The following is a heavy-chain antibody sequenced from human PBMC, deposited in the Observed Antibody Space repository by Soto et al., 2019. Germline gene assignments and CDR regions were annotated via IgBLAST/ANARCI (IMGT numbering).Heavy chain of an antibody. CDR1: GFTVRANY. CDR3: HGYGY. CDR2: IYSGGTT. J-gene: IGHJ4*02. V-gene: IGHV3-53*01. D-gene: IGHD5-12*01. Sequence: EVQLVESGGGLIQPGGSLRLSCAVSGFTVRANYMSWVRQAPGRGLEWVSVIYSGGTTYYADSVKGRFIISRDISKNTLYLQMNILRAEDTAVYYCHGYGYWCQGALVTVS.